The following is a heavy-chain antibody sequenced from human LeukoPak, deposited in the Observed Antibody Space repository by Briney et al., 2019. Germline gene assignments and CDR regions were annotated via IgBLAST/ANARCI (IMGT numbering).Heavy chain of an antibody. V-gene: IGHV3-66*02. CDR3: ARSLLPGTTPYYYYYMTS. CDR1: GFIVSSNY. D-gene: IGHD1-7*01. Sequence: GGSLRLSCAASGFIVSSNYMYWVRQAPGKGLEWVSDIYSGGTTNYADSVKGRVTISRDNSKNTLYLQMNSLRAEDTAVYYCARSLLPGTTPYYYYYMTSGAKGPRSPSP. CDR2: IYSGGTT. J-gene: IGHJ6*03.